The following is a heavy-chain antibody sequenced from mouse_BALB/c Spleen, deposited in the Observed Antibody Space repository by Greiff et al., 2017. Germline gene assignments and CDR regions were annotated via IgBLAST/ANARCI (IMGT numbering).Heavy chain of an antibody. D-gene: IGHD2-14*01. Sequence: VKLMESGAELARPGASVKLSCKASGYTFTDYYINWVKQRTGQGLEWIGEIYPGSGNTYYNEKFKGKATLTADKSSSTAYMQLSSLTSEDSAVYFCATYYRYDGIAYWGQGTLVTVSA. CDR3: ATYYRYDGIAY. CDR1: GYTFTDYY. CDR2: IYPGSGNT. V-gene: IGHV1-77*01. J-gene: IGHJ3*01.